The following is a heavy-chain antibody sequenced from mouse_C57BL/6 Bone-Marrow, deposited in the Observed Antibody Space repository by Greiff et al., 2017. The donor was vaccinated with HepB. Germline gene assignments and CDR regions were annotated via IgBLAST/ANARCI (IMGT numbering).Heavy chain of an antibody. Sequence: QVQLQQPGAELVMPGASVKLSCKASGYTFTSYWMHWVKQRPGQGLEWIGEIDPSDSYTNYNQKFKGKSTLTVDKSSSTAYMQLSSLTSEDSAVYYCALYYSNWYFDVWGTGTTVTVSS. CDR2: IDPSDSYT. CDR1: GYTFTSYW. CDR3: ALYYSNWYFDV. J-gene: IGHJ1*03. V-gene: IGHV1-69*01. D-gene: IGHD2-5*01.